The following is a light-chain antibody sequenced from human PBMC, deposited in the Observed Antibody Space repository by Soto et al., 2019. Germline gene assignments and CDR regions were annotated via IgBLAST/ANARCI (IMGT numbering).Light chain of an antibody. J-gene: IGLJ1*01. CDR3: SSYAGSNNLYV. Sequence: QSVLTQPPSASGSPGQSVTISCTGTSSDVGDYNYVSWYQQHPGRAPKLMIYEVSKRPSGVPDRFSGSKSGNTASLTVSGLQAEDEADYYCSSYAGSNNLYVFGTGTKVT. CDR1: SSDVGDYNY. CDR2: EVS. V-gene: IGLV2-8*01.